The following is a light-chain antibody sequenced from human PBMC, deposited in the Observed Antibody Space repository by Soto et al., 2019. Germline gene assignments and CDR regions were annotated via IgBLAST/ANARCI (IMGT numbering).Light chain of an antibody. Sequence: QSALTQPASVSGSPGQSITISCTGTSSDVVNDLLVSWYQQQPGKAPKLMIYEGSKRPSGVSNRFSGSKSDNTASLTISGLQAEDEADYYCCSFANTTTVFGGGTKVTVL. J-gene: IGLJ3*02. CDR2: EGS. V-gene: IGLV2-23*01. CDR1: SSDVVNDLL. CDR3: CSFANTTTV.